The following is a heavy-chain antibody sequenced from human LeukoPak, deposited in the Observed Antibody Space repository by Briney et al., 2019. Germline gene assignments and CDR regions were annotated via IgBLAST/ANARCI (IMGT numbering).Heavy chain of an antibody. CDR2: INSDGRST. V-gene: IGHV3-74*01. Sequence: PGGSLRLSCAASGFTFSSYWMHWVRQASGKGLVWVSRINSDGRSTSYADSVKGRFTISRDNAKNTLYLQMNSLRAEDTAVYYCARGGGSSWEIDYWGQGTLVTVSS. D-gene: IGHD6-13*01. J-gene: IGHJ4*02. CDR3: ARGGGSSWEIDY. CDR1: GFTFSSYW.